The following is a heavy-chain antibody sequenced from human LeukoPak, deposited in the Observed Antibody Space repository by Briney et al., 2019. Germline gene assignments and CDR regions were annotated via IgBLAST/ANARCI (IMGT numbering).Heavy chain of an antibody. D-gene: IGHD5-18*01. CDR1: GFTFDDYA. CDR3: ARGPDTVWGPL. CDR2: ISWNSGSI. Sequence: PGGSLRLSCAASGFTFDDYAMHWVRQAPGKGLEWVSGISWNSGSIGYADPVKGRFTISRDNAKNSLYLQMNSLRAEDTAVYYCARGPDTVWGPLWGQGTLVTVSS. J-gene: IGHJ4*02. V-gene: IGHV3-9*01.